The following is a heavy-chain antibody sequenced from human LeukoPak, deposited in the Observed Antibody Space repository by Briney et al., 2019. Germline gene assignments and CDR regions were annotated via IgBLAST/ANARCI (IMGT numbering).Heavy chain of an antibody. V-gene: IGHV3-23*01. Sequence: PGGSLRLSCAVSGFTFSSEAMGWVRQLPGGGLEWVSTISPAGGTTYYAESMKGRFTISRDNAKNSLYLQMNSLRAEDTGVYYCARDVYRGSSWYAFDYWGQGTLVTVSS. D-gene: IGHD6-13*01. CDR2: ISPAGGTT. J-gene: IGHJ4*02. CDR3: ARDVYRGSSWYAFDY. CDR1: GFTFSSEA.